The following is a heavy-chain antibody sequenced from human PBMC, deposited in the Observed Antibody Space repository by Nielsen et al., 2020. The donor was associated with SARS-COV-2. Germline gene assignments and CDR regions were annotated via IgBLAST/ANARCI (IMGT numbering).Heavy chain of an antibody. D-gene: IGHD6-6*01. CDR3: ARAHRYSSSSKDYYYYYMDV. Sequence: WLRQAPGQRLEWMGWINAGNGNTKYSQKFQGRVTITRDTSASTAYMELSSLRSEDTAVYYCARAHRYSSSSKDYYYYYMDVWGKGTTVTVSS. V-gene: IGHV1-3*01. CDR2: INAGNGNT. J-gene: IGHJ6*03.